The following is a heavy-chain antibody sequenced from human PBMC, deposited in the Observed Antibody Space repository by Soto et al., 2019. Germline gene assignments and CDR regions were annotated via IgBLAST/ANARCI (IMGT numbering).Heavy chain of an antibody. CDR3: ANDWDFWSGYYTGVIGY. J-gene: IGHJ4*02. D-gene: IGHD3-3*01. Sequence: PGGSLRLSCAASGFTFSSYGMHWVRQAPGKGLEWVAVISYDGSNKYYADSVKGRFTISRDNSKNTLYLQMNSLRAEDTAVYYCANDWDFWSGYYTGVIGYWGQGTLVIVSS. CDR2: ISYDGSNK. V-gene: IGHV3-30*18. CDR1: GFTFSSYG.